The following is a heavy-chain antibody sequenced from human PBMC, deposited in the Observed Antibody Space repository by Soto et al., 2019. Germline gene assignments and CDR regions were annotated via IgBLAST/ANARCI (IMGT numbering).Heavy chain of an antibody. CDR3: ARTPGYYYDSSGYPNSISFSDYYYGMDV. CDR1: GGTFSRNT. Sequence: ASVKVSCKASGGTFSRNTISWVRQAPGQGLEWMGGIIPIFGTANYAQKFQGRVTITADESTSTAYMELSSLRSEDTAVYYCARTPGYYYDSSGYPNSISFSDYYYGMDVWGQGATVTVSS. J-gene: IGHJ6*02. V-gene: IGHV1-69*13. CDR2: IIPIFGTA. D-gene: IGHD3-22*01.